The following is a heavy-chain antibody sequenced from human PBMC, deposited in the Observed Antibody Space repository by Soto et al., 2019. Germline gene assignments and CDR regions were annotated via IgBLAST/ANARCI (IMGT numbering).Heavy chain of an antibody. V-gene: IGHV4-34*01. CDR3: ARKGTYCGGDCYSGWFDP. CDR2: INHSGST. CDR1: GGSFSGYY. Sequence: QVQLQQWGAGLLKPSETLSLTCAVYGGSFSGYYWSWIRQPPGKGLEWIGEINHSGSTNYNPSLKSRVTISVDTYKNQFSLKLSSVTAADTAVYYCARKGTYCGGDCYSGWFDPWGQGTLVTVSS. J-gene: IGHJ5*02. D-gene: IGHD2-21*02.